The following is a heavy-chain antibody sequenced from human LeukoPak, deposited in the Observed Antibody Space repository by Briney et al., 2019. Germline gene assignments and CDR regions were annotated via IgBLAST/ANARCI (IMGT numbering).Heavy chain of an antibody. CDR3: ARAGQEWFGELGFDQ. V-gene: IGHV3-7*01. D-gene: IGHD3-10*01. J-gene: IGHJ4*02. CDR1: GFTVSSNY. Sequence: GGSLRPSCAASGFTVSSNYMSWVRQAPGKGLEWVANIKQDGSEKNYVESVKGRFTISRDNAKNSLYLQTNSLRAEDTAVYYCARAGQEWFGELGFDQWGQGTLVIVSS. CDR2: IKQDGSEK.